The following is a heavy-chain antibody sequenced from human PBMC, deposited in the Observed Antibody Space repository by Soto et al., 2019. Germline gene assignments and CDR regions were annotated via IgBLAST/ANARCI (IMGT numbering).Heavy chain of an antibody. CDR2: INTDGSVA. CDR3: VRDMQLWRLVS. CDR1: GLTFRSYW. Sequence: DVQLVESGGGLVQPGESLRLSCAASGLTFRSYWMHWVRQAPGKGLVWVSRINTDGSVAMYVDSVKGRFTISRDNAKNTLYLHMNSLRAEDTAVYYCVRDMQLWRLVSWGQGTLVTVSS. V-gene: IGHV3-74*03. J-gene: IGHJ4*02. D-gene: IGHD2-21*01.